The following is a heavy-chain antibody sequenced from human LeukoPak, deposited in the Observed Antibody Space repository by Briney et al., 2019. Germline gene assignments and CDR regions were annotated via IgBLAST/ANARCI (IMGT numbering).Heavy chain of an antibody. V-gene: IGHV1-8*01. Sequence: ASVKVSCKASGYTFTSYDINWVRQATGQGLEWMGWMNPNSGNTGYAQKFQGRVTMTRNISISTAYMELSSLRSEDTAVYYCARGAYYYDSSGYDTFSYWGQGTLVTVSS. CDR2: MNPNSGNT. CDR1: GYTFTSYD. J-gene: IGHJ4*02. D-gene: IGHD3-22*01. CDR3: ARGAYYYDSSGYDTFSY.